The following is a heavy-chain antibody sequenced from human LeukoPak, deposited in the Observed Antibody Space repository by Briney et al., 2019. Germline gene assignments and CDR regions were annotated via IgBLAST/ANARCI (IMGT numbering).Heavy chain of an antibody. Sequence: SGGSLRLSCAASGFTFSSYWMSWVRQAPGKGLDWVANIKQDGSEKYYVDSVKGRFTISRDNAKNSLYLQMNSLRAEDTAVYYCARVRYGDYAYFDYWGQGTLVTVSS. V-gene: IGHV3-7*01. CDR1: GFTFSSYW. J-gene: IGHJ4*02. CDR3: ARVRYGDYAYFDY. D-gene: IGHD4-17*01. CDR2: IKQDGSEK.